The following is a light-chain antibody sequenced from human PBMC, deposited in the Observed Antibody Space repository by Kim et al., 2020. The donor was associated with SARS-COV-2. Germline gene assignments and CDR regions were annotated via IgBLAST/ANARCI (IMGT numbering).Light chain of an antibody. CDR1: QGIRND. V-gene: IGKV1-17*01. Sequence: DIQMTQSPSSLSASVGDRVTITCRASQGIRNDLGWYQQKPGTAPQRLISAASSLQSGVPLRFTGSGSGTAFTLTISSLQPEDFATYYCQQRNSSPYTFGQGTKLEI. J-gene: IGKJ2*01. CDR3: QQRNSSPYT. CDR2: AAS.